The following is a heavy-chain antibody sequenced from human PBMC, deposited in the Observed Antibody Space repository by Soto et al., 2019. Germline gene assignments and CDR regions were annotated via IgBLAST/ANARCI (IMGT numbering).Heavy chain of an antibody. J-gene: IGHJ5*02. CDR1: GFTVSSNF. CDR2: IYSGGTT. V-gene: IGHV3-53*04. D-gene: IGHD2-2*01. Sequence: GESLKISCAASGFTVSSNFMSWVRQAPGKGLEWVSVIYSGGTTYYADSVKGRFTISRHNSKNTLYLQMNSLRPADTAVYYCARDSLYCISTSCYWWFDPWGQGTLVTVSS. CDR3: ARDSLYCISTSCYWWFDP.